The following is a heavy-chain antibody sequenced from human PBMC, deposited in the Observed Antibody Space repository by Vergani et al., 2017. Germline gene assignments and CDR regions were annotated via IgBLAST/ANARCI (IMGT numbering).Heavy chain of an antibody. Sequence: VQLLESGGGLVQPGGSLRLSCAASGFTFSSYAMSWVRQAPGKGLEWVAVIWYDGSNKYYADSVKGRFTISRDNSKNTLYLQMNSLRAEDTAVYYCARGTSGGYNYYFDYWGQGTLVTVSS. CDR2: IWYDGSNK. D-gene: IGHD5-24*01. V-gene: IGHV3-33*08. CDR3: ARGTSGGYNYYFDY. CDR1: GFTFSSYA. J-gene: IGHJ4*02.